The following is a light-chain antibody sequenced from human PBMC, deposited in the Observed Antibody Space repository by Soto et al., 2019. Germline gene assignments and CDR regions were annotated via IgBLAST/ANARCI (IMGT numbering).Light chain of an antibody. CDR2: SAS. Sequence: IQMTQSPSSLSASVGDRVTVNCRTSENSASYVSWFQQRPGKAPNLLIYSASTLHTGVSSRFSGSGSGADFTLTISGLQPEDFASYHCQQTYSDISFGGGTKV. V-gene: IGKV1-39*01. J-gene: IGKJ4*01. CDR3: QQTYSDIS. CDR1: ENSASY.